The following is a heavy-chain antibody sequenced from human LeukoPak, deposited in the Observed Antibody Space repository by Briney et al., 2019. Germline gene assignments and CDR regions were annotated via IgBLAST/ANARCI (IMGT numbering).Heavy chain of an antibody. V-gene: IGHV1-69*02. J-gene: IGHJ5*02. CDR2: IIPILGIA. CDR3: ARAKKQGTTVTTGWFDP. Sequence: SVKVSYKASGGTFSSYTISWVRQAPGQGLEWMGRIIPILGIANYAQKFQGRVTITADKSTSTAYMELSSLRSEDTAVYYCARAKKQGTTVTTGWFDPWGQGTLVTVSS. CDR1: GGTFSSYT. D-gene: IGHD4-11*01.